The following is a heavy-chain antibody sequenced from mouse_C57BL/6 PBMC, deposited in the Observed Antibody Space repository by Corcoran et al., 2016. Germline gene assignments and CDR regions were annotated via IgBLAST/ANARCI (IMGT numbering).Heavy chain of an antibody. CDR2: INPNNGGT. Sequence: EVQLQQSGPELVKPGASVKISCKASGYTFTDYYMNWVKQSHGKSLEWIGDINPNNGGTSYNQKFKGKATLTVDKSSSTAYMELRSLTSEDSAVYYCARGSTMVTTGFAYWGQGTLVTVSA. D-gene: IGHD2-2*01. CDR3: ARGSTMVTTGFAY. V-gene: IGHV1-26*01. J-gene: IGHJ3*01. CDR1: GYTFTDYY.